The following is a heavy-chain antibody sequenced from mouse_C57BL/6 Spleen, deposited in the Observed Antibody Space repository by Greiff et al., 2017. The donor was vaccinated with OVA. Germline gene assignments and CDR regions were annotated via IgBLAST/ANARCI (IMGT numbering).Heavy chain of an antibody. CDR3: ARGYDGYLDY. CDR2: ISNLAYSI. CDR1: GFTFSDYG. D-gene: IGHD2-3*01. J-gene: IGHJ2*01. Sequence: EVKLMESGGGLVQPGGSLKLSCAASGFTFSDYGMAWVRQAPRKGPEWVAFISNLAYSIYYADTVTGRFTISRENAKNTLYLEMSSLRSEDTAMYYCARGYDGYLDYWGQGTTLTVSS. V-gene: IGHV5-15*01.